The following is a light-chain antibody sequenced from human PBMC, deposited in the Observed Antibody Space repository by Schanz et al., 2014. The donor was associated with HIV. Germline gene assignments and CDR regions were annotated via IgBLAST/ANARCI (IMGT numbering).Light chain of an antibody. V-gene: IGLV2-14*02. CDR3: NSYSHSNTYV. CDR1: SSDVGKYNL. J-gene: IGLJ1*01. Sequence: QSVLTQPASVSGSPGQSITISCTGTSSDVGKYNLVSWYQQHPGRAPKVMIYEVNKRPSGVPDRFSGSKSGNTASLTISGLQAEDEADYYCNSYSHSNTYVFGSGTKLTVL. CDR2: EVN.